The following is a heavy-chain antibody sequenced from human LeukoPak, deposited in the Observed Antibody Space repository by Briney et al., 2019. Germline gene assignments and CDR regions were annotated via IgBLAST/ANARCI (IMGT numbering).Heavy chain of an antibody. D-gene: IGHD3-9*01. J-gene: IGHJ4*02. V-gene: IGHV3-7*01. Sequence: PGGSLRLSCAASGFTFSSYWMHWVRQAPGKGLEWVANIKQDGSEKYYVDSVKGRFTISRDNAKNSLYLQMNSLRAEDTAVYYCARVSVILNVLRYFDWLTPYYFDYWGQGTLVTVSS. CDR1: GFTFSSYW. CDR3: ARVSVILNVLRYFDWLTPYYFDY. CDR2: IKQDGSEK.